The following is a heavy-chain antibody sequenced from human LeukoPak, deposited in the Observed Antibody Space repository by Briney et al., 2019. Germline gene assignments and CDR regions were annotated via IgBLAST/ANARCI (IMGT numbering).Heavy chain of an antibody. CDR1: GYTFTSYG. Sequence: GASVKVSCKASGYTFTSYGISWVRQAPGQGLEWMGWINPNSGGTNYAQKFQGRVTMTRDTSISTAYMELSRLRSDDTAVYYCAREGLLGYYYYMDVWGKGTTVTVSS. J-gene: IGHJ6*03. CDR2: INPNSGGT. V-gene: IGHV1-2*02. CDR3: AREGLLGYYYYMDV.